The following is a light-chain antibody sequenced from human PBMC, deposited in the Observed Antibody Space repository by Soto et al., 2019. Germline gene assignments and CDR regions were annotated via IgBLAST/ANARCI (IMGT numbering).Light chain of an antibody. CDR3: EPLNASPHS. Sequence: TCRASQSISSWLAWYQQKPGKAPKLLIYGASTLQSGVPSRFIGIGPGTEFALTLRSLQSEYFATPNCEPLNASPHSFGGGTKVDIK. J-gene: IGKJ4*01. V-gene: IGKV1-5*01. CDR1: QSISSW. CDR2: GAS.